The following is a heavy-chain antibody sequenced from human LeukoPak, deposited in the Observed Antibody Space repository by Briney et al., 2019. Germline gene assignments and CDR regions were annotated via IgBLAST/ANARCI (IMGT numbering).Heavy chain of an antibody. CDR2: ISAYNGNT. CDR3: ARDGAPAAELYYYYMDV. D-gene: IGHD2-2*01. Sequence: GASVKVSCKASGYTFTSYGISWVRQAPGQGLEWMGWISAYNGNTNYAQKLQGRVTMTTDTSTSTAYMELRSLRSGDTAVYYCARDGAPAAELYYYYMDVWGKGTTVTVSS. V-gene: IGHV1-18*01. CDR1: GYTFTSYG. J-gene: IGHJ6*03.